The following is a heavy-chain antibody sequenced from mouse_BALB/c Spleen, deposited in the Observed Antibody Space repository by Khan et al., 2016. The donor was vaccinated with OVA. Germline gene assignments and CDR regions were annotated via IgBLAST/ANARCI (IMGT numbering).Heavy chain of an antibody. V-gene: IGHV3-2*02. CDR1: GYSIPSGYA. J-gene: IGHJ2*01. CDR2: ISYSGGT. Sequence: EVKLLESGPGLVKPSQSLSLTCTVTGYSIPSGYAWNWIRQFPGNKLEWMGYISYSGGTSYNPSLKSRISITRDTSKNQFFLQLNSVTTEDTATYYCARGNYYGYYFDYWGQGTTLTVAS. D-gene: IGHD1-1*01. CDR3: ARGNYYGYYFDY.